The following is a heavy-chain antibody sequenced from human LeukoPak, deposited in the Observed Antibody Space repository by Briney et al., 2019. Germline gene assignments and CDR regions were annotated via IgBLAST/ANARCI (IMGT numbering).Heavy chain of an antibody. CDR2: ISSSSSYI. D-gene: IGHD1-26*01. V-gene: IGHV3-21*01. J-gene: IGHJ4*02. Sequence: TGGSLRLSCAASGFTLSSYAMRWVRQAPGKGLEWVSSISSSSSYIYYADSVKGRFTISRDNAKNSLYLQMNSLRAEDTAVYYCARDGTVGASFDYWGQGTLVTVSS. CDR3: ARDGTVGASFDY. CDR1: GFTLSSYA.